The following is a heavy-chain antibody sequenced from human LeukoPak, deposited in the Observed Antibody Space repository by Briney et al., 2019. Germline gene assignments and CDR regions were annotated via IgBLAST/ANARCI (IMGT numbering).Heavy chain of an antibody. CDR1: GFTFSSYA. CDR3: AKDPAYYDSSGYYPDH. V-gene: IGHV3-23*01. CDR2: ISGSGGST. J-gene: IGHJ4*02. D-gene: IGHD3-22*01. Sequence: GGSLRLSCAASGFTFSSYAMSWVRQAPGKGLEWVSAISGSGGSTYYADSVKGRFTISRDNSKNTLYLQMNSLRAEDTAVYYCAKDPAYYDSSGYYPDHWGQGTLVTVSS.